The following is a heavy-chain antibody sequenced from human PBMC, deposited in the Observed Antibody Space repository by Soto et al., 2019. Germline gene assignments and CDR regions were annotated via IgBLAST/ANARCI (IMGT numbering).Heavy chain of an antibody. CDR3: ARGYQLGGDAFDI. CDR2: IIPILGIA. V-gene: IGHV1-69*02. Sequence: QVQLVQSGAEVKKPGSSVKVSCKASGGTFSSYTISWVRQAPGQGLEWMGRIIPILGIANYAQKFQGRVTTTADKSTSTAYMERSSLRSEDTAVYYCARGYQLGGDAFDIWGQGTMVTVSS. D-gene: IGHD7-27*01. CDR1: GGTFSSYT. J-gene: IGHJ3*02.